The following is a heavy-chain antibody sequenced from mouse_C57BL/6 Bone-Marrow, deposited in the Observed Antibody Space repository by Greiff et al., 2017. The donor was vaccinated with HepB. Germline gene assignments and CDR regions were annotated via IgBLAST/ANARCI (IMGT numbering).Heavy chain of an antibody. CDR2: IHPNSGST. CDR1: GYTFTSYW. Sequence: QVQLKQSGAELVKPGASVKLSCKASGYTFTSYWMHWVKQRPGQGLEWIGMIHPNSGSTNYNEKFKSKATLTVDKSSSTAYMQLSSLTSEDSAVYYCARQYYGKGYAMDYWGQGTSVTVSS. V-gene: IGHV1-64*01. D-gene: IGHD1-1*01. CDR3: ARQYYGKGYAMDY. J-gene: IGHJ4*01.